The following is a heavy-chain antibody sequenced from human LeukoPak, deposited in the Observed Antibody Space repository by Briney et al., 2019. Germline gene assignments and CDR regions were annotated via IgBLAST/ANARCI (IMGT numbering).Heavy chain of an antibody. CDR1: GFTFSGSA. J-gene: IGHJ6*02. V-gene: IGHV3-73*01. D-gene: IGHD2-21*01. Sequence: GGSLRLYCAASGFTFSGSAMHWVRQASGKGLEWVGRIRSKANSYATAYAASVKGRFTISRDDSKNTAYLQMNSLKTEDTAVYYCAPLFEYYYYYYGMDVWGQGTTVTVSS. CDR2: IRSKANSYAT. CDR3: APLFEYYYYYYGMDV.